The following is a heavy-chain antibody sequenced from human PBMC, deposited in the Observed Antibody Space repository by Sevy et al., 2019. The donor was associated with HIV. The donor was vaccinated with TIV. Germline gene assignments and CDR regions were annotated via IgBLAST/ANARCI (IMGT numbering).Heavy chain of an antibody. Sequence: GGSLRLSCAASGFTFSSYDMHWDRQAPGKGLEWVAVISYDGSNKYYADSVKGRFTISRDNSKNTLYLQMNSLRAEDTAVYYCAKGYSSGPYNWFDPWGQGTLVTVSS. D-gene: IGHD6-19*01. J-gene: IGHJ5*02. CDR3: AKGYSSGPYNWFDP. CDR1: GFTFSSYD. CDR2: ISYDGSNK. V-gene: IGHV3-30*18.